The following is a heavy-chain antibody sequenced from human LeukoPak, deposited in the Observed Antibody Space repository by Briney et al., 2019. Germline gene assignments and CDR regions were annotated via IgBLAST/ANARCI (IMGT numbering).Heavy chain of an antibody. V-gene: IGHV3-48*04. Sequence: GGSLRLSCTASGFTFNTYSMNWVRQAPGKGLEWVSYISSSGSTIYYADSVKGRFTISRDNAKNSLYLQMNSLRAEDTAVYYCARARDGYNSGAFDIWGQGTMVTVSS. CDR3: ARARDGYNSGAFDI. J-gene: IGHJ3*02. CDR1: GFTFNTYS. D-gene: IGHD5-24*01. CDR2: ISSSGSTI.